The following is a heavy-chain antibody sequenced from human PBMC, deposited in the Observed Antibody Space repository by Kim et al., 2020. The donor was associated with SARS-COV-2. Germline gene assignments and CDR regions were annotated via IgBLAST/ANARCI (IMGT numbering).Heavy chain of an antibody. V-gene: IGHV4-39*02. CDR1: GDSISNVNYY. D-gene: IGHD6-25*01. CDR2: MYYTGDT. CDR3: ATTAFTLVGFYVDY. Sequence: SETLSLTCTVSGDSISNVNYYWGWIRQTPGQGLEWIASMYYTGDTYYNPSLNCRVTISVDTAKNHFSLRLNSVTAADTAVYYCATTAFTLVGFYVDYWGQGFLVTVSS. J-gene: IGHJ4*02.